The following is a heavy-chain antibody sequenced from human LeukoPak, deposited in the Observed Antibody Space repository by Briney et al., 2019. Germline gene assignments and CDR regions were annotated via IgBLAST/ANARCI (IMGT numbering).Heavy chain of an antibody. Sequence: GGSLRLSCAASGFTVSSIYMSWVRQAPGKGLEWVSLIYSGGSAYYADSVKGRFTISRDNSKNTLDLQMNSLRAEDTAVYYCAKDRTAYLPAEYFQHWGQGTLVSVSS. D-gene: IGHD3/OR15-3a*01. J-gene: IGHJ1*01. CDR1: GFTVSSIY. V-gene: IGHV3-53*01. CDR2: IYSGGSA. CDR3: AKDRTAYLPAEYFQH.